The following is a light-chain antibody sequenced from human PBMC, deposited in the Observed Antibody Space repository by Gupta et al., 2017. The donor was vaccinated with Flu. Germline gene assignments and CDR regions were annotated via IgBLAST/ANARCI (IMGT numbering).Light chain of an antibody. CDR2: GAS. CDR3: QQYNNWVFS. V-gene: IGKV3D-15*01. Sequence: VMTQSPSTLSVSPGERVTLSCRASQTVASNLAWYQQKPGQAPRLLIFGASSRAAGIPARFSGSGSGTEFTLTVSSLQSEDFAVYYCQQYNNWVFSFGPGTTVEIK. J-gene: IGKJ3*01. CDR1: QTVASN.